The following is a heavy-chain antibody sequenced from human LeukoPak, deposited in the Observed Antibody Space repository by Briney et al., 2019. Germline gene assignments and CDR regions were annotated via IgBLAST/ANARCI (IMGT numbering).Heavy chain of an antibody. D-gene: IGHD2-2*01. CDR3: ARADCSSSTCYLRRSWFDP. CDR1: GSTLSNYD. CDR2: ISTSSRYI. Sequence: TGGSLRLSCAASGSTLSNYDMNWVRQAPGKGLEWVSSISTSSRYIYYKDSVRGRFTISRDDAKNSLYLEMNSLRAEDTAVYYCARADCSSSTCYLRRSWFDPWGQGTLVTVSS. V-gene: IGHV3-21*01. J-gene: IGHJ5*02.